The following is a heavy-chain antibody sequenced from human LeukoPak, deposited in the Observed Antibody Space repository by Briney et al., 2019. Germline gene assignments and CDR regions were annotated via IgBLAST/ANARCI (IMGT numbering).Heavy chain of an antibody. J-gene: IGHJ5*02. CDR2: IYYSGST. Sequence: SETLSLTCTVSGGSISSSSYYWGWIRQPPGKGLEWIGSIYYSGSTYYIPSLKSRVTISVDTSKNQFSLKLSSVTAADTAVYYCARYIVVVVAATLASWFDPWGQGTLVTVSS. CDR3: ARYIVVVVAATLASWFDP. D-gene: IGHD2-15*01. CDR1: GGSISSSSYY. V-gene: IGHV4-39*01.